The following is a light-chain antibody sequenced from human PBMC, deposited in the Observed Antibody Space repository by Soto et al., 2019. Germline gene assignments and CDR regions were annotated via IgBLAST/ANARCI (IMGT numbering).Light chain of an antibody. Sequence: QTVVTQEPSLTVSPGGTVTLTCASSTGAVTSGHYPYWFQQKPGQAPRTLIYDTSNTHSWTPARFSGSLLGGKAALTLSGAQPEDEAEYYCLLSYRRDMIFGGGTKVTVL. J-gene: IGLJ2*01. CDR3: LLSYRRDMI. V-gene: IGLV7-46*01. CDR2: DTS. CDR1: TGAVTSGHY.